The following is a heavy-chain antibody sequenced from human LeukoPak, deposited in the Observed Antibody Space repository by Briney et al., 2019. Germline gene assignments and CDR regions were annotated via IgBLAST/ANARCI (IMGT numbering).Heavy chain of an antibody. CDR1: GFTFSNYW. J-gene: IGHJ3*01. D-gene: IGHD3-3*01. Sequence: HAGGSLRLSCAASGFTFSNYWMHWVRQAPGKGLEWVAHIKQDGSEKNYVDSVEGRFTISRDNAKNSVYLQMNSLRAEDTAVYYCARVWSAFDVWGQGTMVTVSS. CDR2: IKQDGSEK. CDR3: ARVWSAFDV. V-gene: IGHV3-7*04.